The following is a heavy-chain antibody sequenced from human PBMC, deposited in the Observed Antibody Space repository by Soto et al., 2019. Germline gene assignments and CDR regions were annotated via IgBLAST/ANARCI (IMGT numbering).Heavy chain of an antibody. V-gene: IGHV3-48*01. CDR1: GFTFSSYS. D-gene: IGHD3-16*01. J-gene: IGHJ3*02. Sequence: EVQLVESGGGLVQPGGSLRLSCAASGFTFSSYSMNWVRQAPGKGLEWVSYISSSSSTIYYADSVKGRFTISRDNAKNSLYLQMNSLRAEDTAVYYCARDFRGTGPDAFDIWGQGTMVTVSS. CDR3: ARDFRGTGPDAFDI. CDR2: ISSSSSTI.